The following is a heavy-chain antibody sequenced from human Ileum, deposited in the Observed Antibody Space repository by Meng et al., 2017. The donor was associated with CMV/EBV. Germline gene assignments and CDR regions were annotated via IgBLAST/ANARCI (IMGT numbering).Heavy chain of an antibody. Sequence: VEVVESGAEVKKPGASVRVSCKASGYTFTAYVMHWVRQAPGQGLEWMGWINPNTGGTNYAQKFQGRVTMTRDTSINTTYMELTRLTSDDTTVYYCARDPPARAAAGTRNWFGPWGQGTLVTVSS. J-gene: IGHJ5*02. CDR2: INPNTGGT. CDR3: ARDPPARAAAGTRNWFGP. CDR1: GYTFTAYV. D-gene: IGHD6-13*01. V-gene: IGHV1-2*02.